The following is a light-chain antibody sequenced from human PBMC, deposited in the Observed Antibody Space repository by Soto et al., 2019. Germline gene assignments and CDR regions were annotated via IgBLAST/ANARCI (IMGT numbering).Light chain of an antibody. Sequence: QSALTQPASVSGSPGQWITISCTGTSSDVGGYNYVSWYQQHPGKAPKLMIYDVSNRPSGVSNRFSGSKSGNTASLTISGLQAEDEADYYCSSYTSRSTRVFGTGTKLTVL. CDR1: SSDVGGYNY. J-gene: IGLJ1*01. CDR3: SSYTSRSTRV. CDR2: DVS. V-gene: IGLV2-14*01.